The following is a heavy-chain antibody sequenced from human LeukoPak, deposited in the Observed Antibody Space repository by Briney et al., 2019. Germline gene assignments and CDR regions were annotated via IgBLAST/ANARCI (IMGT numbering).Heavy chain of an antibody. CDR1: GFTFSSYW. J-gene: IGHJ4*02. CDR3: ARAVGSSGCDY. CDR2: ISQDGSEK. D-gene: IGHD6-19*01. V-gene: IGHV3-7*01. Sequence: PGGSLRLSCAASGFTFSSYWMSWVRQAPGKGLEWVAKISQDGSEKYYVDSVKGRFTISRDSGKNSLYLQMNSLRAEDTAVYYCARAVGSSGCDYWGQGTLVTVSS.